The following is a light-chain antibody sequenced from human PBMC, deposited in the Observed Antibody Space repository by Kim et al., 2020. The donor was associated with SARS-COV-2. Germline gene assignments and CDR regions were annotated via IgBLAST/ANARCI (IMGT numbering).Light chain of an antibody. CDR3: QHYGGSPYT. CDR2: GAS. J-gene: IGKJ2*01. CDR1: QSVSSSY. Sequence: LSPGERATLSCRASQSVSSSYLAWYQQKPGQAPRLLIFGASSRATGIPDRFSGSGSGTEFTLTISRLEPEDFAVYYCQHYGGSPYTFGQGTKLEI. V-gene: IGKV3-20*01.